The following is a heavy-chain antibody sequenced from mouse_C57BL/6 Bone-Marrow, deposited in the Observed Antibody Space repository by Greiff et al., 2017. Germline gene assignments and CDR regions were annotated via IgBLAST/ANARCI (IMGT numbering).Heavy chain of an antibody. D-gene: IGHD1-1*02. CDR3: AKRGGGRDY. Sequence: VQLKESGPVLVKPGASVKMSCKASGYTFTDYYMNWVKQSPGQSLEWIGVIYPYDGGTSYNQKFKGKATLTVDNSSSTAYMQLNSLTSEDSAVYYCAKRGGGRDYWGQGTLVTVSA. J-gene: IGHJ3*01. V-gene: IGHV1-19*01. CDR1: GYTFTDYY. CDR2: IYPYDGGT.